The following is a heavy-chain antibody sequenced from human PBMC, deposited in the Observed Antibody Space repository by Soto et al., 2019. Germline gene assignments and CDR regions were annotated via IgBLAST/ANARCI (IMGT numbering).Heavy chain of an antibody. V-gene: IGHV3-23*01. CDR1: GLTFSDHS. Sequence: EVQLLESGGGLVQPGGSLRLSCAASGLTFSDHSMTWVRQAPGKGLEWVSAILGSGRNTYYADSVKGRFTISRDNTRNTLYLHMNSLRVEDTAVYFCAGRRGGAYYFDYWGQGALITVSS. D-gene: IGHD3-10*01. J-gene: IGHJ4*02. CDR2: ILGSGRNT. CDR3: AGRRGGAYYFDY.